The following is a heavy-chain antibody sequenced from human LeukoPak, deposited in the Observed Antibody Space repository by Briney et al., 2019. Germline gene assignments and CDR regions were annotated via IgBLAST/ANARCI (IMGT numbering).Heavy chain of an antibody. CDR3: ARGRIVVVIGKYYFDY. D-gene: IGHD3-22*01. CDR1: GGTFSSYA. Sequence: ASVKVSCKASGGTFSSYAISWVRQAPGQGLEWMGWMNPNSGNTGYAQKFQGRVTMTRNTSISTAYMELSSLRSEDTAVYYCARGRIVVVIGKYYFDYWGQGTLVTVSS. J-gene: IGHJ4*02. V-gene: IGHV1-8*02. CDR2: MNPNSGNT.